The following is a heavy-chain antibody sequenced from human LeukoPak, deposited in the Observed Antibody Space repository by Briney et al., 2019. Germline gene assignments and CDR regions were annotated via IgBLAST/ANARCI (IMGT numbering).Heavy chain of an antibody. CDR3: ARDWYYDSAGYFPY. CDR2: IWNDGSTQ. Sequence: PGMSLRLSGAASGFTFSRYAMHWVRQAPGKGLEWVAFIWNDGSTQDYADSVKGRFTISRDNSKKMLYVQMNSLRVDDTAVYYCARDWYYDSAGYFPYWGLGTLVTVSS. CDR1: GFTFSRYA. J-gene: IGHJ4*02. V-gene: IGHV3-33*01. D-gene: IGHD3-22*01.